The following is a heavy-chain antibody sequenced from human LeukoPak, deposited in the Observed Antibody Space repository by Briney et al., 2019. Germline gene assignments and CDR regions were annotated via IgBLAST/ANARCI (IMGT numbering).Heavy chain of an antibody. Sequence: PQASVKVSCKASGGTFSSYAISWVRQAPGQGLEWMGRIIPILGIANYAQKFQGRVTITADKSTSTAYMELSSLRSEDTAVYYCARVLLDYDDHDAFDIWGQGTMVTVSS. CDR3: ARVLLDYDDHDAFDI. CDR1: GGTFSSYA. J-gene: IGHJ3*02. CDR2: IIPILGIA. D-gene: IGHD3-16*01. V-gene: IGHV1-69*04.